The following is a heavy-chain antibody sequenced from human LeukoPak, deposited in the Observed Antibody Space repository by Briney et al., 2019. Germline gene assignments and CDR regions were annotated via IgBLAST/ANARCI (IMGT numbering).Heavy chain of an antibody. CDR1: GYSISSGYY. J-gene: IGHJ4*02. CDR2: IYHSGST. D-gene: IGHD5-18*01. Sequence: SETLSLTCAVSGYSISSGYYWGWIRQPPGKGLEWIGSIYHSGSTYYNPSLKSRVTISVDTSKNQFSLKLSSVPAADTAVHYCARHHAGYSYGYPGFDYWGQGTLVTVSS. CDR3: ARHHAGYSYGYPGFDY. V-gene: IGHV4-38-2*01.